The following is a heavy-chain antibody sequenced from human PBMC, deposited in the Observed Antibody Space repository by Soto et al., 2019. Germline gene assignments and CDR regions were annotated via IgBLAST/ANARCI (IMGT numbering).Heavy chain of an antibody. CDR1: GFAVTGNY. CDR2: IHSGGNT. Sequence: VGSLRLSCAASGFAVTGNYMSWVRQAPGKGLEWVSVIHSGGNTYHSGSVRGRFTISRDNSKNTVFLQMDSLRAEDTVVYFCARIGIVAGIPQNFDLWGRGTLVTVSS. D-gene: IGHD2-15*01. CDR3: ARIGIVAGIPQNFDL. J-gene: IGHJ2*01. V-gene: IGHV3-53*01.